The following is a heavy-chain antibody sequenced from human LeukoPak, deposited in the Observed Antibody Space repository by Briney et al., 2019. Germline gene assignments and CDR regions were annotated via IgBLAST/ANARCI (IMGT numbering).Heavy chain of an antibody. J-gene: IGHJ4*02. D-gene: IGHD3-22*01. CDR2: TNPSAGST. Sequence: ASVKVSCKASGYTFTSYYMHWVRQAPGQGLEWMGITNPSAGSTSYAQWFQGRVTMTRDTSTSTVYMELSSLRSEDTAVYYCARGQYYYDSSGYYPLYFDYWGQGTLVTVSS. CDR1: GYTFTSYY. CDR3: ARGQYYYDSSGYYPLYFDY. V-gene: IGHV1-46*01.